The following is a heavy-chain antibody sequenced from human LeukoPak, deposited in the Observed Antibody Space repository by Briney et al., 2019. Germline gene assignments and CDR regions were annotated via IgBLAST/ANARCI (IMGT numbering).Heavy chain of an antibody. D-gene: IGHD3-10*01. Sequence: GGSLRLSCAASGFTFSSYGMHWVRQAPGKGLEWVAVISYDGSNKYYADSVKGRFTISRDNSKNTLDLQINSLRAEDTALYYCAKAEYYYGSGYFDYWGQGTLVTVSS. J-gene: IGHJ4*02. CDR2: ISYDGSNK. CDR3: AKAEYYYGSGYFDY. CDR1: GFTFSSYG. V-gene: IGHV3-30*18.